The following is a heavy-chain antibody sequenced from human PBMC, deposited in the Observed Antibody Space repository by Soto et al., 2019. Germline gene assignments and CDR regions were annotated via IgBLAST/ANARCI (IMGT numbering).Heavy chain of an antibody. D-gene: IGHD6-19*01. CDR3: ARDRRSSGPFDY. J-gene: IGHJ4*02. CDR1: GFNFSSYW. V-gene: IGHV3-7*01. Sequence: PAGSLRLSCAASGFNFSSYWMSWVRQAPGKGPEWMAIVSQDGNEKYYVDSVKGRFTISRDNAKNSLYLQMNSLRADDTAVYYCARDRRSSGPFDYWGQGTLVTVSS. CDR2: VSQDGNEK.